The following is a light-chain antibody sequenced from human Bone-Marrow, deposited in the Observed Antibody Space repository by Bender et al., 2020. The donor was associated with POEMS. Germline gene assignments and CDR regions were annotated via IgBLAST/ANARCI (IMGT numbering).Light chain of an antibody. CDR3: CSYAGSSTFVV. CDR2: EVT. V-gene: IGLV2-23*02. J-gene: IGLJ2*01. CDR1: TSDVGSNTL. Sequence: QSDLTQPASVSGSRGQSVTISCSGDTSDVGSNTLVSWYQHRPGKAPTLLIYEVTKRPSGVSDRFSGSKSGNTASLTISGLQAEDEADYYCCSYAGSSTFVVFGGGTKLTVL.